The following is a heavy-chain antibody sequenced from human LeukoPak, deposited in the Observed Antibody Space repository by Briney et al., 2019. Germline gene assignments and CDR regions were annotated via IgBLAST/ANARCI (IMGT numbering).Heavy chain of an antibody. J-gene: IGHJ4*02. D-gene: IGHD3-22*01. CDR3: AREGVSTVTSILVVISFDY. V-gene: IGHV3-30*03. CDR2: IASDASSK. CDR1: GFSFSTYG. Sequence: PGGSLRLSCTASGFSFSTYGMHWVRQAPGKGREGVAVIASDASSKYYADSVKGRFAISRDNAKNSLYLQMNRLRPEDTAIYYCAREGVSTVTSILVVISFDYWGQGALVTVSS.